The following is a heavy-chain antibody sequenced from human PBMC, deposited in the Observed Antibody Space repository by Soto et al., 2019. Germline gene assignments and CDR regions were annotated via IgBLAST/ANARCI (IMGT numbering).Heavy chain of an antibody. D-gene: IGHD4-4*01. Sequence: GGSLRLSCAASGFIVSSSYMSWVRQAPGKGLEWVAVIYSAGSTYYADSVKGRFTIYRDSSKNTLYLQMDSLRVEDTAVYYCARSPTRTNYADGFDPWGQGTLVTVSS. CDR2: IYSAGST. CDR1: GFIVSSSY. CDR3: ARSPTRTNYADGFDP. V-gene: IGHV3-53*01. J-gene: IGHJ5*02.